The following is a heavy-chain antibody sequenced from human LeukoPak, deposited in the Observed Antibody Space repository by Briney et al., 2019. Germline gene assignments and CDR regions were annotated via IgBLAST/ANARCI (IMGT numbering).Heavy chain of an antibody. CDR3: ARELRYFDWLSHYFDY. D-gene: IGHD3-9*01. J-gene: IGHJ4*02. CDR2: IYTSGST. CDR1: GGSISSYY. V-gene: IGHV4-4*07. Sequence: SETLSLTCTVSGGSISSYYWSWIRQPAGKGLEWIGRIYTSGSTNYNPSLKSRVTMSVDTSKNQFSLKLSSVTAADTAVYYCARELRYFDWLSHYFDYWGQGTLVTVSP.